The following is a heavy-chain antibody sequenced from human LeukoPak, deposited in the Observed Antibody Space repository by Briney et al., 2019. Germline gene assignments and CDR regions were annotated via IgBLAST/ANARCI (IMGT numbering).Heavy chain of an antibody. J-gene: IGHJ4*02. V-gene: IGHV3-21*01. Sequence: PGVSLRLSCAASGFTFSSYSMNWVRQAPGKGLEWVSSISSSSSYIYYADSVKGRFTISRDNAKNSLYLQMNSLRAEDTAVYYCARDLGTYSHFRPPSDYWGQGTLVTVSS. CDR1: GFTFSSYS. CDR3: ARDLGTYSHFRPPSDY. CDR2: ISSSSSYI. D-gene: IGHD3-10*01.